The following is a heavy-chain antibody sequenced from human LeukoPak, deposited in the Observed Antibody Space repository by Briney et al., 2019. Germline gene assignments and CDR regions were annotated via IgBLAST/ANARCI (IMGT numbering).Heavy chain of an antibody. CDR1: GFTFSDYW. J-gene: IGHJ4*02. Sequence: PGGSLRLSCAASGFTFSDYWMTWVRQAPGKGLEWVAHIKQDGGEKYYVDSVKGRFTIYRDNAKNLVYLQMNSLRAEDTAVYYCARGWNYAFRFDNWGQGTLVTVST. CDR2: IKQDGGEK. CDR3: ARGWNYAFRFDN. D-gene: IGHD1-7*01. V-gene: IGHV3-7*01.